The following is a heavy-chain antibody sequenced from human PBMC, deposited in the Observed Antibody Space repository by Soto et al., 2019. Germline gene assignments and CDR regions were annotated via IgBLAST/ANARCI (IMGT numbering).Heavy chain of an antibody. Sequence: PSETLSLTCAVYGGSFSGYYWSWIRQPPGKGLEWIGEINHSGSTNYNPSLKSRVTISVDTSKNQFSLKLSSVTAADTAVYYCARGVKILTGYYLDYWGQGTLVTVSS. CDR2: INHSGST. D-gene: IGHD3-9*01. V-gene: IGHV4-34*01. J-gene: IGHJ4*02. CDR1: GGSFSGYY. CDR3: ARGVKILTGYYLDY.